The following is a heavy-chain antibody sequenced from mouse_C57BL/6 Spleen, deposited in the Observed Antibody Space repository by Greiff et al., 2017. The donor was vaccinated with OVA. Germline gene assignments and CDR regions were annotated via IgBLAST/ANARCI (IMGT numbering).Heavy chain of an antibody. CDR2: INPGSGGT. CDR3: ARAVYGSSPYFDY. Sequence: LVESGAELVRPGTSVKVSCKASGYAFTNYLIEWVKQRPGQGLEWIGVINPGSGGTNYNEKFKGKATLTADKSSSTAYMQLSSLTSEDSAVYFCARAVYGSSPYFDYWGQGTTLTVSS. CDR1: GYAFTNYL. V-gene: IGHV1-54*01. D-gene: IGHD1-1*01. J-gene: IGHJ2*01.